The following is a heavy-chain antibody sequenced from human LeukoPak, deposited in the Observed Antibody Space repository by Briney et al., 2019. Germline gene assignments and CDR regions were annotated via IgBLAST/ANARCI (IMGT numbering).Heavy chain of an antibody. CDR2: ISGSGGST. D-gene: IGHD1-1*01. Sequence: PGGSLRLSCAASGFTFSSYAMSWVRQAPGKGLGWVSGISGSGGSTYYADSVKGRFTISRDSSKTTLYLKMNSPRAEDTAVYYCAQDPPRRAAGTGVYWGQGTLVTVSS. CDR3: AQDPPRRAAGTGVY. V-gene: IGHV3-23*01. CDR1: GFTFSSYA. J-gene: IGHJ4*02.